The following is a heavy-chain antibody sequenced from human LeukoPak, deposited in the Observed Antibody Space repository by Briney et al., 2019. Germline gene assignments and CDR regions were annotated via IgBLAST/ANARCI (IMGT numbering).Heavy chain of an antibody. V-gene: IGHV3-7*04. CDR1: GFTFSSYW. CDR3: ARTGYIDEGFDY. J-gene: IGHJ4*02. D-gene: IGHD1-1*01. Sequence: LAGGSLRLSCAASGFTFSSYWMSWVRQAPDKGLEGVANINQDASSINYAGSVKGRFTISRDNAKKSLYLQMHSLRAEDTAVYYCARTGYIDEGFDYWGQGTLVTVSS. CDR2: INQDASSI.